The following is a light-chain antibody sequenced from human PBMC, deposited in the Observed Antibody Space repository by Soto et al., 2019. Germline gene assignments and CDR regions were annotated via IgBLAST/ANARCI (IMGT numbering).Light chain of an antibody. J-gene: IGKJ1*01. V-gene: IGKV3-15*01. CDR2: GAS. Sequence: DIVMTQSPVTLSVSPGDRDTLSCRASQSVGHNLAWFQQKPGQAPRLLIYGASAGATGIPDRFSGSGFGTECTLTISSLQSEDLAVYYCQQYNNWPRTFGQGTKVEMK. CDR1: QSVGHN. CDR3: QQYNNWPRT.